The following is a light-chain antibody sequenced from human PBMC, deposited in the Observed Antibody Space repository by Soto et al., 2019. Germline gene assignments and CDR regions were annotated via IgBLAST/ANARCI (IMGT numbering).Light chain of an antibody. CDR1: QSVSSY. J-gene: IGKJ5*01. CDR2: DAS. V-gene: IGKV3-11*01. CDR3: QQRSNRL. Sequence: EIVLTQSPATLSLSPGERATLSCGASQSVSSYLAWYQQKPGQAPRLLIYDASNRATGIPARFSGSGSGTDFTLTISSLEPEDFAVYYCQQRSNRLFGQGTRL.